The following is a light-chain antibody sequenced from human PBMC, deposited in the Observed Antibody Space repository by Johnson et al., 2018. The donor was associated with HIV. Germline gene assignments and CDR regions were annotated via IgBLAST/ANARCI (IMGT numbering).Light chain of an antibody. CDR2: ENN. CDR1: SSNIGNNY. J-gene: IGLJ1*01. V-gene: IGLV1-51*02. CDR3: RTWDSSLSARF. Sequence: QLVLTQPPSVSAAPGQKVTISCSGSSSNIGNNYVSWYQQLPGTAPKLLIYENNKRPSGIPDRFAGSKSGTSATLGITGTQTGDKAEYYCRTWDSSLSARFFGTATKFTVL.